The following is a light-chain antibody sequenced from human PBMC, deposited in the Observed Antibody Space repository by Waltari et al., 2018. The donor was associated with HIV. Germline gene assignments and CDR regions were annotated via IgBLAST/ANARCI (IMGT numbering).Light chain of an antibody. CDR2: DAS. Sequence: EIVLTQSPATLSLSPGERATLSCGASQSVRSNYLACYQQKPGLAPRFLIYDASSRATGIPDRFSGSGSGTDFTLTISRLEPEDFAVYYCQQYGSSPITFGQGTRLEIK. J-gene: IGKJ5*01. CDR1: QSVRSNY. V-gene: IGKV3D-20*01. CDR3: QQYGSSPIT.